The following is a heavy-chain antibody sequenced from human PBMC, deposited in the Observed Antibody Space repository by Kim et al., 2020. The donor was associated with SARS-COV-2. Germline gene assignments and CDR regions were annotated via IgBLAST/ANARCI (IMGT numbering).Heavy chain of an antibody. V-gene: IGHV4-39*01. J-gene: IGHJ5*02. CDR3: ARHQTGIAVAGGKRGWFDP. CDR2: IYYSGST. Sequence: SETLSLTCTVSGGSISSSSYYWGWIRQPPGKGLEWIGSIYYSGSTYYNPSLKSRVTISVDTSKNQFSLKLSSVTAADTAVYYCARHQTGIAVAGGKRGWFDPWGQGTLVTVSS. D-gene: IGHD6-19*01. CDR1: GGSISSSSYY.